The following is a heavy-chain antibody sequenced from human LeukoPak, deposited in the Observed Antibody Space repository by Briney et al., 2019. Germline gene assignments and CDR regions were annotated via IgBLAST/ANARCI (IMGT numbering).Heavy chain of an antibody. CDR1: GFTFSSYW. V-gene: IGHV3-7*01. J-gene: IGHJ4*01. Sequence: GGSLRLSCAVSGFTFSSYWMNWVRQAPGKGLEWVASIKQDGGEKFYVESVKGRFTISRDNAKNSLYLQMSSLRAEDTAVYYCARDGTAAGLYFDLWGQGTLVTVSS. D-gene: IGHD6-13*01. CDR3: ARDGTAAGLYFDL. CDR2: IKQDGGEK.